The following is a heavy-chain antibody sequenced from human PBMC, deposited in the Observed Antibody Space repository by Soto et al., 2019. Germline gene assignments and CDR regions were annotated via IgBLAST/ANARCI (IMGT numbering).Heavy chain of an antibody. V-gene: IGHV3-15*01. Sequence: EVQLVDSGGGLVKPGGSLRLSCAASGFTFNNAWMSWVRQEPGKGLDWVGRINSKTDVGTTDYAAPVKGRFTISRYDTNNTLFVQINSLTTEDTAMYACPTDPVDYYDSGIEGEAYDIWGQGTMVTVSS. CDR2: INSKTDVGTT. CDR3: PTDPVDYYDSGIEGEAYDI. CDR1: GFTFNNAW. J-gene: IGHJ3*02. D-gene: IGHD3-10*01.